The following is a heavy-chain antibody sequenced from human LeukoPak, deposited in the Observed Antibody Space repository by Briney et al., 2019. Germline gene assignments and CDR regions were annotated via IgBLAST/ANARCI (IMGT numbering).Heavy chain of an antibody. D-gene: IGHD3-10*02. Sequence: GGSLRLSCAASGFTFDDYCMSWVRHAPGKGLEWVSGINWNGGSTVYADSVKGRFTISRNNAKNSLYLQMNSLRAEDTAVYYCAELGITMIGGVWGKGTTVTVSS. CDR3: AELGITMIGGV. J-gene: IGHJ6*04. CDR1: GFTFDDYC. CDR2: INWNGGST. V-gene: IGHV3-20*04.